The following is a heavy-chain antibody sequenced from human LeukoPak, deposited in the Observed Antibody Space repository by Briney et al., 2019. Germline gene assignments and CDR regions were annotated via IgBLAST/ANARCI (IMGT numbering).Heavy chain of an antibody. CDR1: GYTFTGYY. Sequence: ASVKVSRKASGYTFTGYYMHWVRLAPGQGIEWMGWINPSSGGTNYAQKFQGRVTMTRDASISTAYMELSRLRSDDTAVYYCARVLSRTGTTSTWGQGTLVTVSS. J-gene: IGHJ5*02. D-gene: IGHD1-1*01. CDR2: INPSSGGT. CDR3: ARVLSRTGTTST. V-gene: IGHV1-2*02.